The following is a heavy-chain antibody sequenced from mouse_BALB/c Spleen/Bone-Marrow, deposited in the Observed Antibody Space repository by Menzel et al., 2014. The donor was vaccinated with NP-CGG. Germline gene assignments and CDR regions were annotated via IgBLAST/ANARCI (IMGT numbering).Heavy chain of an antibody. Sequence: QVQLQQSGAELAKPGASVKMSCKASGYTFTSYWMHWVKQRPGQGLEWIGDINPSTGYTEYNQKFKDKATLTADKSSSTAYMQLSSLASEDSAVYYCTRGCPYDDGAMGYWGQGTSVTVSS. CDR2: INPSTGYT. V-gene: IGHV1-7*01. CDR1: GYTFTSYW. D-gene: IGHD2-4*01. J-gene: IGHJ4*01. CDR3: TRGCPYDDGAMGY.